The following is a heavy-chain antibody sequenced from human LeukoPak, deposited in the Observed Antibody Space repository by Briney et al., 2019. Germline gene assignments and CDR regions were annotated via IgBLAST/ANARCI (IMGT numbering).Heavy chain of an antibody. J-gene: IGHJ5*02. Sequence: GASVKVSCKASGYTFTSYGISWVRQAPGQGLEWMGWISAYNGNTNYAQKLQGRVTMTTDTSTSTAYMELRSLRSDDTAVYYCAREISYCSGGSCYGRGFDPWGQGTLVTVSS. CDR2: ISAYNGNT. D-gene: IGHD2-15*01. CDR1: GYTFTSYG. CDR3: AREISYCSGGSCYGRGFDP. V-gene: IGHV1-18*01.